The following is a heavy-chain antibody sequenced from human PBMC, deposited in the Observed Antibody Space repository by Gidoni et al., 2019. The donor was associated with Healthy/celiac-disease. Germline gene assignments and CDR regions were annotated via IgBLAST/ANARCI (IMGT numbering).Heavy chain of an antibody. V-gene: IGHV5-51*01. J-gene: IGHJ4*02. CDR2: IYPGDSDT. D-gene: IGHD6-13*01. CDR3: ARPPSRRGAAAPFDY. Sequence: EVQLVQSRAEVKKPGESLKISCKGSGYSFPSYWIGWVRQMPWKGLEWLGIIYPGDSDTSYSPSFQGHVTISADKSISTAYLQWSSLKASDTAMYYCARPPSRRGAAAPFDYWGQGTLVTVSS. CDR1: GYSFPSYW.